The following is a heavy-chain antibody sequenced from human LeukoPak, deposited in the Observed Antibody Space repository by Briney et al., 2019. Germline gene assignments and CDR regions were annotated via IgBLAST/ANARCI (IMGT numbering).Heavy chain of an antibody. J-gene: IGHJ5*02. CDR2: IYYSGSS. CDR1: GGSIRSGGYY. Sequence: SETLSLTCTVSGGSIRSGGYYWSWIRQHPGKGLEWIGYIYYSGSSYYNPSLKSRVTISVDTSKNQFSLKLSSVTASDTAVYYCARQPSHCSGGSCYLSSWFDPWGQGTLVSVSS. D-gene: IGHD2-15*01. V-gene: IGHV4-31*03. CDR3: ARQPSHCSGGSCYLSSWFDP.